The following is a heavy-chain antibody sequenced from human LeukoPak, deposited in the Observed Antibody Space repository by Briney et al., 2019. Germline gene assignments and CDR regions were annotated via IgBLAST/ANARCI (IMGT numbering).Heavy chain of an antibody. J-gene: IGHJ2*01. CDR2: INHSGST. CDR3: ASSGDYALSWYFDL. D-gene: IGHD4-17*01. V-gene: IGHV4-34*01. CDR1: GGSFSGYY. Sequence: SETLSLTCAVYGGSFSGYYWSWIRQPPGKGLEWIGEINHSGSTNYNPSLKSRVTILVDTSKNQFSLKLSSVTAADTAVYYCASSGDYALSWYFDLWGRGTLVTVSS.